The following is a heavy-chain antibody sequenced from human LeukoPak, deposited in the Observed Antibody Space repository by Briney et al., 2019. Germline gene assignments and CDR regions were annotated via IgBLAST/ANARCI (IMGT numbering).Heavy chain of an antibody. Sequence: AAVKVSCKAAGYSFTTFHINWVRQAPGQGPEWMGWVNPDTGNTGFAQKFQGRVTITQNSSVTTVYMELSSLTSEDTAVYYCARRGLVAGIYDLVYGFDLWGQGTMVTVSS. V-gene: IGHV1-8*03. D-gene: IGHD3/OR15-3a*01. CDR1: GYSFTTFH. CDR3: ARRGLVAGIYDLVYGFDL. J-gene: IGHJ3*01. CDR2: VNPDTGNT.